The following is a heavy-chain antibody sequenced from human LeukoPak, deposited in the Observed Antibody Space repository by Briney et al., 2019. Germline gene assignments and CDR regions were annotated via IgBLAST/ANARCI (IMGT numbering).Heavy chain of an antibody. CDR3: AISSSGWLRDDFDY. CDR2: IYSGGST. D-gene: IGHD5-12*01. J-gene: IGHJ4*02. Sequence: GGSLRLSCAASGFTFSSYSMNWVRQAPGKGLEWVSVIYSGGSTYYADSVKGRFTISRDNSKNTLYLQMNSLRAEDTAVYYCAISSSGWLRDDFDYWGQGTLVTVSS. V-gene: IGHV3-66*01. CDR1: GFTFSSYS.